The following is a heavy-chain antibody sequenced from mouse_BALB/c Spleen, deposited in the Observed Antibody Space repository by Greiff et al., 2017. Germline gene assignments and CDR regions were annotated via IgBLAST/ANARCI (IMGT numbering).Heavy chain of an antibody. D-gene: IGHD1-1*01. J-gene: IGHJ3*01. CDR2: IRLKSNNYAT. Sequence: EVMLVESGGGLVQPGGSMKLSCVASGFTFSNYWMNWVRQSPEKGLEWVAEIRLKSNNYATHYAESVKGRFTISRDDSKSSVYLQMNNLRAEDTGIYYCTRGTTAYWGQGTLVTVSA. CDR3: TRGTTAY. V-gene: IGHV6-6*02. CDR1: GFTFSNYW.